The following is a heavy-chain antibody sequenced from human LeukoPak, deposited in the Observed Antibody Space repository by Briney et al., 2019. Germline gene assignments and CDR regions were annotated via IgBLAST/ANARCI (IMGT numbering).Heavy chain of an antibody. V-gene: IGHV5-51*01. Sequence: GESQKISCNASGYRFTSYWIGWVRQMPGKGLEWVGIIYPSDSDARYSPSFQGQVTISADKSINTAYLQWSSLKASDTAMYYCARRNYDILTGYYNDYFDYWGQGTLVTVSS. J-gene: IGHJ4*02. CDR1: GYRFTSYW. D-gene: IGHD3-9*01. CDR2: IYPSDSDA. CDR3: ARRNYDILTGYYNDYFDY.